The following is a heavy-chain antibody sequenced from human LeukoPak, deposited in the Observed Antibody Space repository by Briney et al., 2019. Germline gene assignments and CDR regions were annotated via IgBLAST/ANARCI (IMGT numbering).Heavy chain of an antibody. CDR1: GYTFNTYG. CDR2: ISGYSGNT. V-gene: IGHV1-18*01. D-gene: IGHD1-26*01. CDR3: SRTNWVAATGTGSDY. Sequence: ASVKVSCKASGYTFNTYGITWARQAPGQGLEWMGWISGYSGNTNYEQKLQGRVTMTTDTSTSTAYMELRSLTSDDTAVYYCSRTNWVAATGTGSDYWGQGTLVIVSS. J-gene: IGHJ4*02.